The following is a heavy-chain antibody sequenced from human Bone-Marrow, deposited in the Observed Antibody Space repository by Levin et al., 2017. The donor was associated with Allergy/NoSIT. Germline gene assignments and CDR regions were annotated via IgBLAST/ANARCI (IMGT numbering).Heavy chain of an antibody. CDR3: ARDRRSGWYSFDY. J-gene: IGHJ4*02. D-gene: IGHD6-19*01. CDR2: ISHDGSDK. V-gene: IGHV3-30-3*01. Sequence: QTGGSLRLSCAASEFTFSSYAMHWVRQAPGKGLEWVAIISHDGSDKYYADSVKGRFTISRDNSKNTLYLQVNGLRAEDTGVYYCARDRRSGWYSFDYWGQGSLVTVSS. CDR1: EFTFSSYA.